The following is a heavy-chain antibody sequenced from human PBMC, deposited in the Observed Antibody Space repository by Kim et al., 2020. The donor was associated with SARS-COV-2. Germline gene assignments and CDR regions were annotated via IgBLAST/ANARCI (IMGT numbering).Heavy chain of an antibody. D-gene: IGHD2-15*01. CDR1: GFTFSSYA. V-gene: IGHV3-23*03. Sequence: GGSLRLSCAASGFTFSSYAISWARQAPGKGLEWVSVIYSAGSSTYYADSVKGRFTISRDNSKNTLYLQMNSLRAEDTAVYYCAKGPGRGFDYWGQGTLVTVSS. CDR3: AKGPGRGFDY. J-gene: IGHJ4*02. CDR2: IYSAGSST.